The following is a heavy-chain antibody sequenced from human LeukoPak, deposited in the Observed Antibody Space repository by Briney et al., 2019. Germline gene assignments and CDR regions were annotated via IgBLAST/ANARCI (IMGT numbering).Heavy chain of an antibody. V-gene: IGHV3-53*01. CDR1: GFSVSSSF. CDR2: LYAGGTT. D-gene: IGHD1-14*01. CDR3: AREWANQRQRRDN. Sequence: AGGSLRLSCAASGFSVSSSFTTWVRQSPVKGLELVAVLYAGGTTNYVESVKGRFTISRDNSKNTVYLQMNSLRDDDTGVYYCAREWANQRQRRDNWGQGTPVTVSS. J-gene: IGHJ4*02.